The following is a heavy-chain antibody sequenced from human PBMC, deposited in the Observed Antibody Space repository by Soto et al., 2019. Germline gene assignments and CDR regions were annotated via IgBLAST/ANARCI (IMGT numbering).Heavy chain of an antibody. V-gene: IGHV3-30-3*01. CDR1: GFTFSSYA. Sequence: QVQLVESGGGVVQPGRSLRLSCAASGFTFSSYAMHWVRQAPGKGLEWMAVISYDGSNKYYADSVKGRFTISRDNSKNTLYLQMNSLRAEDTAVYYCARDRSYIAAAGTLTFNWFDPWGQGTLVTVSS. CDR3: ARDRSYIAAAGTLTFNWFDP. J-gene: IGHJ5*02. D-gene: IGHD6-13*01. CDR2: ISYDGSNK.